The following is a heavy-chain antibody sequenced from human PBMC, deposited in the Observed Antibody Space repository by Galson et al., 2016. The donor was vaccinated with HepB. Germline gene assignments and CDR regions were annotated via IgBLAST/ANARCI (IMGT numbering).Heavy chain of an antibody. J-gene: IGHJ6*02. V-gene: IGHV2-5*02. Sequence: PALVKPTQTLTLTCTFSGFSLSTSGVGVGWIRQPPGKALEWLALIYWDDDELYSTSLRSRLTISKDTSKNQVVLTMTNMDPVDTATYYCARSFDWLLTSYHYYNGMDVWGQGTTVTVSS. CDR2: IYWDDDE. CDR3: ARSFDWLLTSYHYYNGMDV. CDR1: GFSLSTSGVG. D-gene: IGHD3-9*01.